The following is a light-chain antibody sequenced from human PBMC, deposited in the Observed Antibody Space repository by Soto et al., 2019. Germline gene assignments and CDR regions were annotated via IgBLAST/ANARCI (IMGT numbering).Light chain of an antibody. CDR2: AAS. Sequence: DIQLTQSPSFLSASVGDRVTITCRASQGISSYLAWYQQKPGKAPKLLIYAASTLQSGVPSRFSGSGSGTNFSLTISRLQPEDFATYYCQQSYDTPRTFGQGTKVDIK. CDR1: QGISSY. J-gene: IGKJ1*01. CDR3: QQSYDTPRT. V-gene: IGKV1-9*01.